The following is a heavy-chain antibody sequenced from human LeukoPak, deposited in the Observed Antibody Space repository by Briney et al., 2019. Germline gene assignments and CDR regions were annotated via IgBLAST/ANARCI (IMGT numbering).Heavy chain of an antibody. CDR2: IYYSGST. CDR1: GGSISSYY. V-gene: IGHV4-4*07. D-gene: IGHD3-9*01. J-gene: IGHJ4*02. CDR3: ARGRRYFDSEFDH. Sequence: PSETLSLTCTVSGGSISSYYWSWIRQPAGKGLEWIGRIYYSGSTNYNPSLMSRVTISVDTSKNQFSLKLSSVTAADTAVYYCARGRRYFDSEFDHWGQGILVTVSS.